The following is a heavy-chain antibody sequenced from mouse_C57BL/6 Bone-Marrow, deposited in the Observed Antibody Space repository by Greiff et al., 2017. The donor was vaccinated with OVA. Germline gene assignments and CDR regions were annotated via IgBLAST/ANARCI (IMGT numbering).Heavy chain of an antibody. CDR3: ARGGVFDY. Sequence: VQLQQSGAELVRPGTSVKVSCKASGYAFTNYLIEWVKQRPGQGLEWIGVINPGSGGTNYNEKFKGKATLTADKSSSTAYMQRSSLTSEDSAVYFCARGGVFDYWGQGTTLTVSS. V-gene: IGHV1-54*01. J-gene: IGHJ2*01. CDR2: INPGSGGT. CDR1: GYAFTNYL.